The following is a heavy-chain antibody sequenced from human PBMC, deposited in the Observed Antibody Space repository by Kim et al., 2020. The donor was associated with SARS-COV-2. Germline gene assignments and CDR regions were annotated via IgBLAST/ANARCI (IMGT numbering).Heavy chain of an antibody. CDR3: AKDFSAGLDV. Sequence: GGSLRLSCEASGFSFDNYDMNWVRQAPGKGLEWVSTVSRGGETTHYADSVKGRFIISRDNSKNRLSLQKNSLRVEDTAVYFCAKDFSAGLDVWGQGTTVTVSS. J-gene: IGHJ6*02. D-gene: IGHD3-3*01. V-gene: IGHV3-23*01. CDR1: GFSFDNYD. CDR2: VSRGGETT.